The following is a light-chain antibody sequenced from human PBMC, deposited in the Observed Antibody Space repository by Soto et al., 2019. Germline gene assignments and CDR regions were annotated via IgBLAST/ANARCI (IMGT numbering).Light chain of an antibody. Sequence: EIVLTQSPGTLSLSPGERATLSCRASQSVSSSYLAWYQQKPGQAPRLLIYGASTRATGIPDRFSGSGSGTDFTLAISRLEPEDFAVYVCHQYDSSPPTFGQGTMVEIK. CDR1: QSVSSSY. V-gene: IGKV3-20*01. CDR3: HQYDSSPPT. CDR2: GAS. J-gene: IGKJ1*01.